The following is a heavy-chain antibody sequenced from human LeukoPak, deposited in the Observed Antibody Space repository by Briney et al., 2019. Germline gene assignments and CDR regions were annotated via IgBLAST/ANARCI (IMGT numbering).Heavy chain of an antibody. V-gene: IGHV1-46*01. CDR2: INPSGGST. Sequence: ASVKDSCKTSGYSFTRYYMHWVRQAPGQGLEWMGIINPSGGSTSYAQKFQGRVTMTRDTSTSTVYMELSSLRSEDTAVYYCAKVAAAGTVWYGMDVWGQGTTVTVSS. J-gene: IGHJ6*02. CDR3: AKVAAAGTVWYGMDV. D-gene: IGHD6-13*01. CDR1: GYSFTRYY.